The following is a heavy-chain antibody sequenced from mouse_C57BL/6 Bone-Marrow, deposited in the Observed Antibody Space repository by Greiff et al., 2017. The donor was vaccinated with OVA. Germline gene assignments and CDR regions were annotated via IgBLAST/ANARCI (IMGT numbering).Heavy chain of an antibody. D-gene: IGHD3-2*02. CDR1: GYTFTSYW. J-gene: IGHJ4*01. V-gene: IGHV1-61*01. Sequence: VQLQQPGAELVRPGSSVKLSCKASGYTFTSYWMDWVKQRSGQGLEWIGNIYPSDSETHYNQKFKDKATLTVDKSSSTAYMQLSSLTSEDSAVYYCASKQLRSEAMDYWGQGTSVTVSS. CDR2: IYPSDSET. CDR3: ASKQLRSEAMDY.